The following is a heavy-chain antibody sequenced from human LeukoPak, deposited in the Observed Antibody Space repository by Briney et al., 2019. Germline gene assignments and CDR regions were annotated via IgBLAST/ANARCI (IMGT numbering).Heavy chain of an antibody. CDR3: ARDLEATTMVRGVPTNNWFDP. CDR2: IIPILGIA. CDR1: GGTFSSYG. Sequence: SVKVSCKASGGTFSSYGISWLRQAPGQGPEWMGRIIPILGIANYPQKFRGRVTITADKSTSTAYMQLSSLTFEDTAVYYCARDLEATTMVRGVPTNNWFDPWGQGSLITVSS. J-gene: IGHJ5*02. V-gene: IGHV1-69*04. D-gene: IGHD3-10*01.